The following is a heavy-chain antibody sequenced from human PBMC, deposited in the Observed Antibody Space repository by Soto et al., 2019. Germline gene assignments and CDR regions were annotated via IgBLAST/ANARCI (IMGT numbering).Heavy chain of an antibody. Sequence: GGSLRLSCAASGFTFSDYNMSWIRQAPGKWLEWVSYISSSGSTIYYADSVKGRFTISRDNAKNSLYLQMNSLRAEDTAVYYCARGGYSSSWFPSDWFDPWGQGXLGTVYS. J-gene: IGHJ5*02. D-gene: IGHD6-13*01. V-gene: IGHV3-11*01. CDR1: GFTFSDYN. CDR3: ARGGYSSSWFPSDWFDP. CDR2: ISSSGSTI.